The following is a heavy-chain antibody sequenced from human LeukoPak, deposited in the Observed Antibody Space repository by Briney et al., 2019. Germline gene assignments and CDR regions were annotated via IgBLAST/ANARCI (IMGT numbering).Heavy chain of an antibody. CDR2: ISSNGRST. V-gene: IGHV3-64D*06. J-gene: IGHJ4*02. CDR1: GFTFSSYG. Sequence: GGSLRLSCSASGFTFSSYGMHWVRQAPGKGLEYVSAISSNGRSTYYADSVKGRFTISRDNSKNTLYLQMSSLSAEDTTIYYCVETIAQAVDCWGQGTLVTVSS. D-gene: IGHD6-13*01. CDR3: VETIAQAVDC.